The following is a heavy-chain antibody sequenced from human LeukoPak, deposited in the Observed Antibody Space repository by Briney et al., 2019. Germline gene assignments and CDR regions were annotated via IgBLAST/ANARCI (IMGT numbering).Heavy chain of an antibody. CDR3: ARAPRIVGATAVYCFDY. Sequence: ASVKVSCKASGYTFTSYDINWVRQATGQGLEWMGWISAYNGNTNYAQKVHGRVTMTTDTSTSTAYMELWSLRSDDAAVYYCARAPRIVGATAVYCFDYWGQGTLVTVSS. V-gene: IGHV1-18*01. J-gene: IGHJ4*02. D-gene: IGHD1-26*01. CDR2: ISAYNGNT. CDR1: GYTFTSYD.